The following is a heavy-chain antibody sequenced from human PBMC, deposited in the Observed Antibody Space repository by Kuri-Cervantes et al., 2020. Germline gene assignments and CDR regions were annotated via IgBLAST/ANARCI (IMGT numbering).Heavy chain of an antibody. Sequence: GGSLRLSCAASGFTFSDYWMSWVRQAPGKGLEWVANIKQDGSEKYYVDSVKGRFTISRDNAKNSVHLQMNSLRAEDTAVYYCARHRSGWYSFDYWGQGTLVTVSS. J-gene: IGHJ4*02. D-gene: IGHD6-19*01. CDR2: IKQDGSEK. CDR3: ARHRSGWYSFDY. V-gene: IGHV3-7*01. CDR1: GFTFSDYW.